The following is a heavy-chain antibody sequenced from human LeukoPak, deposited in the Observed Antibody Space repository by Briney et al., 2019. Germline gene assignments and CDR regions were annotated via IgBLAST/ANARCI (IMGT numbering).Heavy chain of an antibody. CDR3: ARTEGGYYYGSGSDFDY. J-gene: IGHJ4*02. CDR2: IYYSGST. Sequence: SETLSLTCTVSGYSLRSGYYWGWIRQPPGKGLEWIGSIYYSGSTYYNPSLKSRVTISVDTSKNQFSLKLSSVTAADTAVYYCARTEGGYYYGSGSDFDYWGQGTLVTVSS. V-gene: IGHV4-38-2*02. D-gene: IGHD3-10*01. CDR1: GYSLRSGYY.